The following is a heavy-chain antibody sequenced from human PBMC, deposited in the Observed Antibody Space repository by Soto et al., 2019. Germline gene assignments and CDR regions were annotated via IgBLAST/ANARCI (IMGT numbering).Heavy chain of an antibody. Sequence: QVQLQESGPGLVKPSETLSLTCTVSGGSIRPYYWSWIRQPPGKGLEWIGYIYYTGSTNYISSLKSRVTMSLDTSKNQFSLKLNSVTAAVTALYYCARGSPMSSSFPLDSWGQGTLVAVSS. D-gene: IGHD6-6*01. V-gene: IGHV4-59*01. J-gene: IGHJ4*02. CDR3: ARGSPMSSSFPLDS. CDR2: IYYTGST. CDR1: GGSIRPYY.